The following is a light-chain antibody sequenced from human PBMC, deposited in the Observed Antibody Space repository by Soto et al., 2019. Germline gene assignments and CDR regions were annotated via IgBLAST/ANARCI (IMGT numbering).Light chain of an antibody. CDR1: ESVTIW. V-gene: IGKV1-5*01. J-gene: IGKJ1*01. CDR2: DAS. Sequence: DIQLTQSPSSLSASVGDRVTITCRASESVTIWVAWYQQKPGKAPRLLIYDASTLEGGVPSRFSASGSGTEFTLTISSLQPGDFATYYCEQYDSRSPWTFGQGTKIEIK. CDR3: EQYDSRSPWT.